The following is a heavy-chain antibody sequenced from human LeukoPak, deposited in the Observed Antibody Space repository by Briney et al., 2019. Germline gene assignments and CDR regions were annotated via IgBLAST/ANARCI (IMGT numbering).Heavy chain of an antibody. V-gene: IGHV4-30-2*01. CDR3: ARVERGFGYYYGMDV. CDR2: IYHSGST. J-gene: IGHJ6*02. CDR1: GGSISSGGYY. Sequence: SETLSLTCTVSGGSISSGGYYWSWIRQPPGKGLEWIGYIYHSGSTYYNPSLKSRVTISVDRSKNQFSLKLSSVTAADTAVYYCARVERGFGYYYGMDVWGQGTTVTVSS. D-gene: IGHD3-10*01.